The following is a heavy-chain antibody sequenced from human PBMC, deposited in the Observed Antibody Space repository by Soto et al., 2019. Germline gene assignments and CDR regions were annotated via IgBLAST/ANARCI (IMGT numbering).Heavy chain of an antibody. CDR2: IYWDDDK. V-gene: IGHV2-5*02. CDR1: GFSLTTYGVG. CDR3: AHRLTLNSDWNYGRFDY. D-gene: IGHD1-7*01. Sequence: QITLKESGPTLVKPTQTLTLTCTFSGFSLTTYGVGVGWVRQPPGKALEWLALIYWDDDKRYSPSLKSRLTITKDTCKNNVVLTVTNMDPVDTATYSCAHRLTLNSDWNYGRFDYWGQGTLVTVSS. J-gene: IGHJ4*02.